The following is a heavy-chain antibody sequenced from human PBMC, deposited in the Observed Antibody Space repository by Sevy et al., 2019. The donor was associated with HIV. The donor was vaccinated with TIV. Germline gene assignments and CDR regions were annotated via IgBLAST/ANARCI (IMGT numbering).Heavy chain of an antibody. V-gene: IGHV1-46*02. Sequence: ASVKVSCKASGYNFNNYYIHWVRQAPGQGLQWMGVINPTSSSTYYPPKFQGRVTMTRDTSTSTVSLDLSSLRSEDTAVYYCARGDGSGRCFDSWGQGTLVTVS. CDR3: ARGDGSGRCFDS. CDR1: GYNFNNYY. J-gene: IGHJ4*02. D-gene: IGHD1-26*01. CDR2: INPTSSST.